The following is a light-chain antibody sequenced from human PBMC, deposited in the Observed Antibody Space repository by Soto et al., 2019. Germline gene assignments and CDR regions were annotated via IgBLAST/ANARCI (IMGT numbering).Light chain of an antibody. CDR2: DTS. Sequence: IVLTQYTATLSLSPGERATLSCRASQGVSSYLAWYQQKPGQAPRLLISDTSTRATGIPARFSGSGSGTEFTLTVSSLQSEAFALYFCHQYDHWPLTFGGGT. V-gene: IGKV3D-15*01. CDR1: QGVSSY. J-gene: IGKJ4*01. CDR3: HQYDHWPLT.